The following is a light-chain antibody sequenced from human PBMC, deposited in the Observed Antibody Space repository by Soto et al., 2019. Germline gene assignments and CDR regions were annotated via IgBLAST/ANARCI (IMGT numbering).Light chain of an antibody. CDR3: QQYGSSPLT. V-gene: IGKV3-20*01. CDR2: GES. CDR1: QSVSSSY. Sequence: DIVLTQSPGTLSLSPGGRATLSCRASQSVSSSYLAWYQQKPGQAPRLLIYGESNRATGIPDRFSGSGSGTDFTLTISRLEPEDFAVYYCQQYGSSPLTFGGGTKVDIK. J-gene: IGKJ4*01.